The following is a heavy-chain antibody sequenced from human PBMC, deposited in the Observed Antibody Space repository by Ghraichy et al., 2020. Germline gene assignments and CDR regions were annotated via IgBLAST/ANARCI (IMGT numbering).Heavy chain of an antibody. V-gene: IGHV5-51*01. J-gene: IGHJ6*03. D-gene: IGHD2-8*01. CDR3: ARGVNYYYYYMDV. Sequence: GESLNISCKGSGYSFTSYWIGWVRQMPGKGLEWMGIIYPGDSDTRYSPSFQGQVTISADKSISTAYLQWSSLKASDTAMYYCARGVNYYYYYMDVWGKGTTVTVSS. CDR1: GYSFTSYW. CDR2: IYPGDSDT.